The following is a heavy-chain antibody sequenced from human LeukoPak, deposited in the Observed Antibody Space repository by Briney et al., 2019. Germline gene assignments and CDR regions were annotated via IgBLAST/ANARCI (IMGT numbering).Heavy chain of an antibody. J-gene: IGHJ4*02. Sequence: PSETLSLTCTVSGGSISSSSYYWGWIRQPPGKGLEWIGSIYYSGSTYYNPSLKSRVTISVDTSKNQFSLKLSSVTAADTAVYYCATGTSRWGGEIFDYWGQGTLVTVSS. CDR2: IYYSGST. CDR1: GGSISSSSYY. V-gene: IGHV4-39*07. CDR3: ATGTSRWGGEIFDY. D-gene: IGHD3-16*01.